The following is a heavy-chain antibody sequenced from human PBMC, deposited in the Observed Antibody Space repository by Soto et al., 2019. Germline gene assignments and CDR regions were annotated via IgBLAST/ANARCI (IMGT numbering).Heavy chain of an antibody. Sequence: ASVKVSCKASGYTFTSYYMHWVRQAPGQGLEWMGIINPSGGSTNYAQKFQGRVTMTRDTSISTAYMELSRLRSDDTAVYYCARDAMVRGVSVYGMDVWGQGTTVTVSS. CDR3: ARDAMVRGVSVYGMDV. J-gene: IGHJ6*02. V-gene: IGHV1-46*01. CDR1: GYTFTSYY. CDR2: INPSGGST. D-gene: IGHD3-10*01.